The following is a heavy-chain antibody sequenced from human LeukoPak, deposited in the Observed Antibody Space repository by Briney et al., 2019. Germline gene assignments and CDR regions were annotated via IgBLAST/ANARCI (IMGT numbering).Heavy chain of an antibody. CDR1: GYTFTSYG. V-gene: IGHV1-18*01. Sequence: GASVKVSCKASGYTFTSYGISWVRQAPGQGLEWMGWISAYNGNTNYAQKLQGRATMTTDTSTSTAYMELRSLRSDDTAVYYCARDKGKWEHWRFFDYCGQGTQVTVSS. J-gene: IGHJ4*02. CDR2: ISAYNGNT. D-gene: IGHD1-26*01. CDR3: ARDKGKWEHWRFFDY.